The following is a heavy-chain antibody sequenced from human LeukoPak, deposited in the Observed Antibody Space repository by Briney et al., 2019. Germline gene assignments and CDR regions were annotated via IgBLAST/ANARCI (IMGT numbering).Heavy chain of an antibody. CDR1: GFIFDDFG. J-gene: IGHJ4*02. CDR3: AQDTTY. CDR2: INWNSGSI. D-gene: IGHD1-14*01. V-gene: IGHV3-20*04. Sequence: PGGSLRLSCITSGFIFDDFGMAWVRQRPGKGLEWVSNINWNSGSIGYADSVKGRFTVSRDNAKNSLYLQMNSLRAEDTAVYYCAQDTTYWGQGILVTVSS.